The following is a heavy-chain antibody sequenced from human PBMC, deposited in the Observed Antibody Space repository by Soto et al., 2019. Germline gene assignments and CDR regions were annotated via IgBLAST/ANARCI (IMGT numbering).Heavy chain of an antibody. J-gene: IGHJ6*02. CDR1: GFTFDDYT. CDR2: ISWDGGST. CDR3: AKGPAYYYDSSGFRCYGMDV. Sequence: PGGSLRLSCAASGFTFDDYTMHWVRQAPGKGLEWVSLISWDGGSTYYADSVKGRFTISRDNSKNSLYLQMNSLRTEDTALYYCAKGPAYYYDSSGFRCYGMDVWGQGTTVTVSS. D-gene: IGHD3-22*01. V-gene: IGHV3-43*01.